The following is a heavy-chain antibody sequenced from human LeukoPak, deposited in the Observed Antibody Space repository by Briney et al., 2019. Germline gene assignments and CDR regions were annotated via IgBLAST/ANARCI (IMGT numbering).Heavy chain of an antibody. CDR3: ARWRGYSGYDYFVPSWYSDL. CDR2: INPNSGGT. Sequence: GASVKVSCKASGYTFTGYYMHWVRQAPGQGLEWMGRINPNSGGTNYAQKFQGRVTMTRDTSISTAYMELSRLRSDDTAVYYCARWRGYSGYDYFVPSWYSDLWGRGTLVTVSS. V-gene: IGHV1-2*06. CDR1: GYTFTGYY. J-gene: IGHJ2*01. D-gene: IGHD5-12*01.